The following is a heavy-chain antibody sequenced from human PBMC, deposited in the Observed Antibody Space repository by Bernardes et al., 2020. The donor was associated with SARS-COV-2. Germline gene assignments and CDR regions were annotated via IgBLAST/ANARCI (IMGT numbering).Heavy chain of an antibody. V-gene: IGHV1-2*02. J-gene: IGHJ4*02. Sequence: ASVKVSCKASGYTLTGYYVHWVRQAPGHGLEWLGRINANRGVTLYAQKFRGRVTMTRDTSIDTAYLELRRLSSDDTAMYYCARDYYGSGSPIDYWGQGTLVTVSS. CDR1: GYTLTGYY. D-gene: IGHD3-10*01. CDR2: INANRGVT. CDR3: ARDYYGSGSPIDY.